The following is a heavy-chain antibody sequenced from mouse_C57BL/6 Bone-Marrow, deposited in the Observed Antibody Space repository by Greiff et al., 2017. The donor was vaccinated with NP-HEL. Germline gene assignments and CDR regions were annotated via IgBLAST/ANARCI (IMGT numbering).Heavy chain of an antibody. CDR1: GFSLTSYG. CDR3: ARNKRMSFAY. CDR2: IWSGGST. V-gene: IGHV2-2*01. J-gene: IGHJ3*01. Sequence: VQLVESGPGLVQPSQSLSITCTVSGFSLTSYGVHWVRQSPGKGLEWLGVIWSGGSTDYNAAFISRLSISKDNSKSQVFFKMNSLQADDTAIYYCARNKRMSFAYWGQGTLVTVSA. D-gene: IGHD2-10*02.